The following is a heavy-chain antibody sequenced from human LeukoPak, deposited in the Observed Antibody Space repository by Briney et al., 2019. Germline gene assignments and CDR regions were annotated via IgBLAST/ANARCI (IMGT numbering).Heavy chain of an antibody. D-gene: IGHD3-22*01. V-gene: IGHV1-18*01. J-gene: IGHJ4*02. CDR1: GYTFDSYG. Sequence: ASVKVSCKGSGYTFDSYGINWVRQAPGQGLEWMGWSSDYNGDRNYAQKLQGRVTMTTDTSTSTAYMELRGLRSDDTAVYYCARSKYYDSSGGFDYWGQGTLVTVSS. CDR2: SSDYNGDR. CDR3: ARSKYYDSSGGFDY.